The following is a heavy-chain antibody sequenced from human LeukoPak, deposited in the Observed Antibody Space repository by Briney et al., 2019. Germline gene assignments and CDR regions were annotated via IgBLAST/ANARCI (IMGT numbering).Heavy chain of an antibody. CDR1: GFTFTSYG. V-gene: IGHV3-30*18. J-gene: IGHJ4*02. CDR3: AQDGGLAAAGPNY. D-gene: IGHD6-13*01. Sequence: GRSLRLSCEASGFTFTSYGMHWVRQAPGKGLEWVAVISYDGSNKYYADSVKGRFTISRDNSKNTLYLQMTSLRAEDTAVYYCAQDGGLAAAGPNYWGQGTLVTVSS. CDR2: ISYDGSNK.